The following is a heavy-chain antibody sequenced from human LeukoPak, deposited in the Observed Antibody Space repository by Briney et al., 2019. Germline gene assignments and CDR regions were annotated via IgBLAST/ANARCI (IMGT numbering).Heavy chain of an antibody. CDR1: GFTFSSYA. V-gene: IGHV3-30-3*01. Sequence: GGSLRLSCAASGFTFSSYAMHWVRQAPGKGLEWVAVISYDGSNKYYADSVKGRFTISRDNSKNTLYLQMNSLRAKDTAVYYCARAPRGGYFDYWGQGTLVTVSS. J-gene: IGHJ4*02. CDR2: ISYDGSNK. D-gene: IGHD3-16*01. CDR3: ARAPRGGYFDY.